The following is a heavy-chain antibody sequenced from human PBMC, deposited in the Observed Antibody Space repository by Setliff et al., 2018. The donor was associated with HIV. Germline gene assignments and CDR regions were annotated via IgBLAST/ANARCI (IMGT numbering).Heavy chain of an antibody. V-gene: IGHV4-59*08. Sequence: SETLSLTCTVSGGSISSYYWSWIRQPPGKGLEWIGYIYYNGNTNYNPSLKSRVTIPVDTSKNQLSLKLSSVTAADTAVYYCARAPTVVTLLDYWGQGTLVTVSS. J-gene: IGHJ4*02. CDR3: ARAPTVVTLLDY. CDR1: GGSISSYY. CDR2: IYYNGNT. D-gene: IGHD4-17*01.